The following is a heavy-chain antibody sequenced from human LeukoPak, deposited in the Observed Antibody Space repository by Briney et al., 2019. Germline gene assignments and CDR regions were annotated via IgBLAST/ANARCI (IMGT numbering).Heavy chain of an antibody. V-gene: IGHV3-23*01. CDR1: GFTFNNYA. CDR3: AKGGSTAWTAVDY. J-gene: IGHJ4*02. CDR2: ISDSAGAT. Sequence: GGSLRLSCAGSGFTFNNYAMTWVRQAPGKGLEWVSSISDSAGATYYADSVRGRFTISRDNSGSTLYLQMNSLRADDTAVYYCAKGGSTAWTAVDYWGQGTLVTVSS. D-gene: IGHD2-2*01.